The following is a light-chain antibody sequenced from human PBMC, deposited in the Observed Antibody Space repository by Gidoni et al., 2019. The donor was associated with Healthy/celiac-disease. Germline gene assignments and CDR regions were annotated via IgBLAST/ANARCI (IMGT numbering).Light chain of an antibody. J-gene: IGKJ4*01. CDR2: DAS. CDR3: QQRSNWPLALT. V-gene: IGKV3-11*01. Sequence: EIVLTQSPATLSLSPGDRATLSCRASQSVSSYLAWYQQKPGQAPRLLIYDASNRATGIPARFSGSGSGTDFTLTISSLEPEDFAVYDCQQRSNWPLALTFGGGTKVEIK. CDR1: QSVSSY.